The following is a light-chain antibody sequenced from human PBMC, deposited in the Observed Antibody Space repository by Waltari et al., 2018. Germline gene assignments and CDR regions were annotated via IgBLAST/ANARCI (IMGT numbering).Light chain of an antibody. CDR2: GAS. V-gene: IGKV3-20*01. Sequence: EIVLTQSPGTLSLSPGARRTLSCRASQSVSRFLAWYQQKPGQAPRLLIYGASTRATGIPDRFSGSGSGTDFSLTISRLEPEDFAVYYCQKYDRLPATFGQGTKVEIK. CDR3: QKYDRLPAT. CDR1: QSVSRF. J-gene: IGKJ1*01.